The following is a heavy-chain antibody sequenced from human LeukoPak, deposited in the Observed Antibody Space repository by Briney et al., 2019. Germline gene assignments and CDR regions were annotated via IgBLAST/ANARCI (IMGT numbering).Heavy chain of an antibody. CDR2: TYYRSKWYN. CDR3: ARDSGGTKARYYYYYMDV. J-gene: IGHJ6*03. D-gene: IGHD2-15*01. CDR1: GDSVSSNSAA. V-gene: IGHV6-1*01. Sequence: SQTLSLTCAISGDSVSSNSAAWNWIRQSPSGGLEWLGRTYYRSKWYNDYAVSVKSRITINPDTSKNQFSLQLNSVTPEDTAVYYCARDSGGTKARYYYYYMDVWGKGTTVTVSS.